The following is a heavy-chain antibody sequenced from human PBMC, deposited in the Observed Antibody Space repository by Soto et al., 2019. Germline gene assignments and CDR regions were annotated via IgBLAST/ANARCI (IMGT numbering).Heavy chain of an antibody. CDR1: GFSLPTDRVG. CDR3: AHAYGGRSLY. V-gene: IGHV2-5*02. D-gene: IGHD4-17*01. CDR2: IYWDDTK. Sequence: QITLKESGPTLVKPTQTLTLTCTFSGFSLPTDRVGVGWIRQPPGEALEWLAVIYWDDTKTYRPSLESRLTITKDSSNNQVALTMTNMDSVDTATYYCAHAYGGRSLYWGQGTLVTVSS. J-gene: IGHJ4*02.